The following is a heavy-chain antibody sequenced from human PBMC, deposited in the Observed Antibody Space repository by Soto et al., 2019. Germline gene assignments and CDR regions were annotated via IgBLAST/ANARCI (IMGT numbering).Heavy chain of an antibody. V-gene: IGHV1-69*01. CDR1: GGTFSGYA. Sequence: QAQLMQSGAEVKEPGSSVKVSCKASGGTFSGYAISWVRQAPGQGLEWLGGILPIFGITNYAQKFINSLTIAADAPSATVYMDLRSLTAEDSAIYYCARDPRSITGTTSSEDIQHWGQGTLVSVS. CDR3: ARDPRSITGTTSSEDIQH. D-gene: IGHD1-1*01. CDR2: ILPIFGIT. J-gene: IGHJ1*01.